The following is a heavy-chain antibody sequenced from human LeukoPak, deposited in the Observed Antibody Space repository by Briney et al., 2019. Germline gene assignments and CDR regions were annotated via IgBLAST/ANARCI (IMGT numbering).Heavy chain of an antibody. J-gene: IGHJ4*02. V-gene: IGHV1-8*01. D-gene: IGHD3-9*01. CDR2: MNPNSGNT. Sequence: ASVKVSCKASGYTFTSYDINWVRQATGQGLEWMGWMNPNSGNTGYAQKFQGRVTMTRNTSISTAYMELSSLRSEDTAVYYCARGVYPPYYDILTGYYLDYWGQGTLVTASS. CDR3: ARGVYPPYYDILTGYYLDY. CDR1: GYTFTSYD.